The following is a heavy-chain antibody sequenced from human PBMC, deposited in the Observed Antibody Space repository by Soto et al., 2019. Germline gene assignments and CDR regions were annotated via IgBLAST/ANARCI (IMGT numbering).Heavy chain of an antibody. CDR3: VNGGCSGGSCYPWISWFDP. CDR1: GGSISSNY. D-gene: IGHD2-15*01. CDR2: IYYSGST. J-gene: IGHJ5*02. Sequence: SEALSLTCTVSGGSISSNYWSWIRQPPGKGLEWIGYIYYSGSTKYNPSLKSRVTISVDTPKNQFSLKLSSVTAADTAVYYCVNGGCSGGSCYPWISWFDPWGPGTLVTVS. V-gene: IGHV4-59*08.